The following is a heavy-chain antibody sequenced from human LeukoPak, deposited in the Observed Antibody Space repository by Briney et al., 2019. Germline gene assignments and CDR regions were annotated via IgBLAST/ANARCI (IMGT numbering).Heavy chain of an antibody. D-gene: IGHD4-17*01. V-gene: IGHV4-59*01. Sequence: SETLSLTCTVSGGSISSYYWSWIRQPPGKGVEWIGYIYYSGSTNYNPSLKSRVTISVDTSKNQFSLKLSSVTAADTAVYYCARAPDYGDYLGRQGPFDYWGQGTLVTVSS. CDR3: ARAPDYGDYLGRQGPFDY. J-gene: IGHJ4*02. CDR1: GGSISSYY. CDR2: IYYSGST.